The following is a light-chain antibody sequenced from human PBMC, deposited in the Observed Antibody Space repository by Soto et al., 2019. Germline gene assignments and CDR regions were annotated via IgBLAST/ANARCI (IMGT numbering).Light chain of an antibody. J-gene: IGKJ4*02. Sequence: EIVLTQSPATLSLSPGERATLSCRASQSVSSYLAWDQQKHGQAPMLLLSDASNRATGIPARFSGRGSATDDLFTSSGLGPEVFAVYYCQQRSNWRLPFGGGTKVEIK. CDR2: DAS. V-gene: IGKV3-11*01. CDR1: QSVSSY. CDR3: QQRSNWRLP.